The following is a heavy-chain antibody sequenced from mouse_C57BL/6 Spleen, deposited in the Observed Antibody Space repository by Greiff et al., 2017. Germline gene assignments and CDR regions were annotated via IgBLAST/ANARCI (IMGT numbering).Heavy chain of an antibody. CDR1: GYTFTSYW. V-gene: IGHV1-69*01. CDR2: IDPSDSYT. CDR3: ARASPDPFFITVAY. D-gene: IGHD1-1*01. J-gene: IGHJ2*01. Sequence: QVQLQQPGAELVMPGASVKLSCKASGYTFTSYWMHWVKQRPGQGLAWIGEIDPSDSYTKYNQKFKGKSTLTADKSSSTAYLQLSCLTSEYSAVYYCARASPDPFFITVAYWGQGTTLTVSS.